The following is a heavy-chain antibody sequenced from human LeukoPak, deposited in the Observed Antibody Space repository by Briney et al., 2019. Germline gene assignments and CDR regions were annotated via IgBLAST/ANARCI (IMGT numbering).Heavy chain of an antibody. CDR1: GFTFSSYS. V-gene: IGHV3-21*01. D-gene: IGHD5-12*01. Sequence: GGSLRLSCAASGFTFSSYSMNWVRQAPGKGLEWVSSISSSSSYIYYADSVKGRFTISRDNAKNSLYPQMNSLRAEDTAVYYCARWLAGSDYFDYWGQGTLVTVSS. CDR2: ISSSSSYI. J-gene: IGHJ4*02. CDR3: ARWLAGSDYFDY.